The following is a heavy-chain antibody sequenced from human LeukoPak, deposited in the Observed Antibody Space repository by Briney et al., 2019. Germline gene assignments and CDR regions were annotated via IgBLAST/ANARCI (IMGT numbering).Heavy chain of an antibody. D-gene: IGHD2-2*01. CDR1: GLTFSSYS. CDR2: ISSSSSYI. V-gene: IGHV3-21*01. Sequence: GGSLRLXCAASGLTFSSYSMNWVRQAPGKGLEWVSSISSSSSYIYYADSVKGRFTISRDNAKNSLYLQLNSLRAEDTAVYYCATVEDIVVVPAAIDYWGQGTLVTVSS. CDR3: ATVEDIVVVPAAIDY. J-gene: IGHJ4*02.